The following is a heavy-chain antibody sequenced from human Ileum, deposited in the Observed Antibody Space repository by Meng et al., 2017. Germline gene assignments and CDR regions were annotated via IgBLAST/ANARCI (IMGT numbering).Heavy chain of an antibody. CDR2: IYYSGST. D-gene: IGHD6-6*01. CDR1: GGSVSSGSYY. V-gene: IGHV4-61*01. CDR3: ARSSTSPASYFFDY. Sequence: QVQLQESGQRLVGPSETLSLACTVSGGSVSSGSYYWSWIRQPPGKGLEWIGHIYYSGSTNYNPSLKSRVTISVDMSKNQFSLKLNSVTAADTAIYFCARSSTSPASYFFDYWGQGTLVTVSS. J-gene: IGHJ4*02.